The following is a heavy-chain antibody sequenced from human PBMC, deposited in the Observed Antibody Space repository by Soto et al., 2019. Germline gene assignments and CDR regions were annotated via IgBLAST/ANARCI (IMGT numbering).Heavy chain of an antibody. CDR1: GGTFSSYA. Sequence: SVKVSCKASGGTFSSYAISWVRQAPGQGLEWMGGIIPIFGTANYAQKFQGRVTITADESTSTAYMELSSLRSEDTAVYDCARGRYLVSVWQQLVAHYYYYGMDVWGQGTTVTVSS. CDR3: ARGRYLVSVWQQLVAHYYYYGMDV. V-gene: IGHV1-69*13. CDR2: IIPIFGTA. J-gene: IGHJ6*02. D-gene: IGHD6-13*01.